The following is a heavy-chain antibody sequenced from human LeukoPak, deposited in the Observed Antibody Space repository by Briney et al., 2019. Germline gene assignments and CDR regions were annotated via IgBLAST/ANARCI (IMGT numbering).Heavy chain of an antibody. J-gene: IGHJ4*02. Sequence: PGRSLRLSCAGTGFSFGNYGMHWVPQAPGKGREWVAVISYDGSKKYCADPVKGRFTISRDNSKHTMYLQMNSLRAEDTAVYYCAKDPHFGDYPYYFDYWGQGTLVTVSS. V-gene: IGHV3-30*18. CDR1: GFSFGNYG. D-gene: IGHD4-17*01. CDR2: ISYDGSKK. CDR3: AKDPHFGDYPYYFDY.